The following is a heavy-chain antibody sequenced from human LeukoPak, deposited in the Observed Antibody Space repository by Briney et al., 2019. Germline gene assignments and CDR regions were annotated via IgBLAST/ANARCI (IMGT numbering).Heavy chain of an antibody. V-gene: IGHV3-21*01. Sequence: GGSLRLSCAASGFTFSSYSMNWVRQAPGKGLEWVSSISSSSSYTYYADSVKGRFTISRDNAKNSLYLQMNSLRAEDTAVYYCASQFPIAAAGTSYWGQGTLVTVSS. CDR2: ISSSSSYT. D-gene: IGHD6-13*01. CDR3: ASQFPIAAAGTSY. CDR1: GFTFSSYS. J-gene: IGHJ4*02.